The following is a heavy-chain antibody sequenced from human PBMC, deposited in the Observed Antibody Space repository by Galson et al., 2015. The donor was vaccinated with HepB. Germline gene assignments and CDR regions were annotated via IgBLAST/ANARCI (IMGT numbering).Heavy chain of an antibody. J-gene: IGHJ4*02. CDR2: IIPTFDTA. CDR1: GGTFSSYA. Sequence: SVKVSCKASGGTFSSYAISWVRQAPGQGLEWMGGIIPTFDTANYAQKFQGRVTITADESTSTAYMELSSLRSEDTAVYYCATDTRDFWSGVGEPIDYWGQGTLVTVSS. D-gene: IGHD3-3*01. CDR3: ATDTRDFWSGVGEPIDY. V-gene: IGHV1-69*13.